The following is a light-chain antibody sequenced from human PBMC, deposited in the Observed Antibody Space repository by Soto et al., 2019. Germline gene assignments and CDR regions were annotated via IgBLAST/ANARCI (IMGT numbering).Light chain of an antibody. V-gene: IGKV1-39*01. CDR3: QQSYSTPIT. CDR2: AAS. CDR1: QSIRNY. Sequence: DIQMTQSPSSLSASVGDRVAITCRASQSIRNYLNWYQQKPGKAPKLLIYAASSLQSGVPSTFSGSGSGTDFTLTISSLQPEDFATYYCQQSYSTPITFGQGTRLEIK. J-gene: IGKJ5*01.